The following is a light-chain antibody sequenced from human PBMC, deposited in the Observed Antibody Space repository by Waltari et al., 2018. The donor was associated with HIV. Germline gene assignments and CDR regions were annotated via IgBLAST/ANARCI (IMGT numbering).Light chain of an antibody. CDR1: QSVSSSY. J-gene: IGKJ2*01. CDR3: QHFDTSLPKYT. Sequence: EFVLTQSPGTLSLSPGERATLSCRASQSVSSSYSAWYQQRPGQARRLLIYGASSRAAGIPDRFTGSGSGTDFTLTISRLEPEDFAVYYCQHFDTSLPKYTFGQGTKLEIK. CDR2: GAS. V-gene: IGKV3-20*01.